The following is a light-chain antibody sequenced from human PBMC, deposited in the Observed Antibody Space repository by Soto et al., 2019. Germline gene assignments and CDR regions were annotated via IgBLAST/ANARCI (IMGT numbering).Light chain of an antibody. CDR3: QQYGSSPLT. Sequence: DIQMTQSPSSVSASVGDRVTITCRASQSISSWLAWYQQKPGKAPKLLIYKASSLESGVPSRFSGSGSGTDFTLTISRLEPEDFAVYYCQQYGSSPLTFGGGTKVDIK. CDR1: QSISSW. J-gene: IGKJ4*01. V-gene: IGKV1-5*03. CDR2: KAS.